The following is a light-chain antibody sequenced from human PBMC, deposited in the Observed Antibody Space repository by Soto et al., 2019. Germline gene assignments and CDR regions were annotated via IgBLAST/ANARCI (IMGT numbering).Light chain of an antibody. CDR2: AAS. CDR1: QSVSSY. CDR3: QQYSDLPMT. V-gene: IGKV3-20*01. J-gene: IGKJ5*01. Sequence: EIVLTQSPATLSLSPGERATLSCRASQSVSSYLAWYQQKPGQAPRLLIYAASSRATGIPDRFSGSGSGTDFTLTIDGLEPEDFAVYFCQQYSDLPMTFGQGTRLEIK.